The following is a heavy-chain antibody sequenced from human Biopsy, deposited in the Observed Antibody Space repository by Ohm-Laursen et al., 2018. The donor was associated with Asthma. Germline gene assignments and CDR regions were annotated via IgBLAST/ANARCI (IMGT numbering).Heavy chain of an antibody. Sequence: GASVKVSCKASGYTFINNDINWARQAAGQGLEWMGWMNPNSGNTGYAQKFHGRVTMTRDTSINTVYMELSGLRFDDTAIYYCARPSPNRDILYYYYHMDVWGQGTTVIVS. V-gene: IGHV1-8*01. D-gene: IGHD3-3*02. J-gene: IGHJ6*02. CDR2: MNPNSGNT. CDR3: ARPSPNRDILYYYYHMDV. CDR1: GYTFINND.